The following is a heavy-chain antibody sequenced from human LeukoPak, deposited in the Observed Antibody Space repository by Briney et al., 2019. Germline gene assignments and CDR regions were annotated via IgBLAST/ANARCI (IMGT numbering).Heavy chain of an antibody. CDR3: ARVACSGGSCYPGFYYYYYGMDV. CDR2: ISAYNGNT. J-gene: IGHJ6*02. V-gene: IGHV1-18*01. D-gene: IGHD2-15*01. CDR1: GYTFTSYG. Sequence: ASVKVSCKASGYTFTSYGISWVRQAPGQGLEWMGWISAYNGNTNYAQKLQGRVTMTTDTSTSTAYMELRSLRSDDTAVYYCARVACSGGSCYPGFYYYYYGMDVWGQGTTVTVSS.